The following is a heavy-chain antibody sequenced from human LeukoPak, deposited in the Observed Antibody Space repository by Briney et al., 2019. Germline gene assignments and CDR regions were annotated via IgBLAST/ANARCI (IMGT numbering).Heavy chain of an antibody. CDR3: ARGTIAHQRWLQFRRREAWSVPDY. CDR1: RYTFTSYD. D-gene: IGHD5-24*01. CDR2: MNPNSGNT. V-gene: IGHV1-8*01. Sequence: ASVKVSCKASRYTFTSYDINWVRQATGQGLEWMGWMNPNSGNTGYAQKFQGRVTMTRNTSISTAYMELSSLRSEDTAVYYCARGTIAHQRWLQFRRREAWSVPDYWGQGTLVTVSS. J-gene: IGHJ4*02.